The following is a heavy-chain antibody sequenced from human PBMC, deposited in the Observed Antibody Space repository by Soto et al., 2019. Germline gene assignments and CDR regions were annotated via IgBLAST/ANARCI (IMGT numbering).Heavy chain of an antibody. CDR2: ISSSSSYK. Sequence: NPGGSLRLSCAASGFTFSNYNMNWVRQAPGKGLEWVSSISSSSSYKYYADSVKGRFTISRDNAKNSLYLQMNSLRAEDTAVYYCARVLYYDNSGFYLWGQGTLVTVSS. CDR3: ARVLYYDNSGFYL. CDR1: GFTFSNYN. J-gene: IGHJ4*02. D-gene: IGHD3-22*01. V-gene: IGHV3-21*01.